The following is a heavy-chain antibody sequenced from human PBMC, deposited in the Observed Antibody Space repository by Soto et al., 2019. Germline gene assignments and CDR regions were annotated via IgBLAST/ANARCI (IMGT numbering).Heavy chain of an antibody. Sequence: QITLKESGPPPVKPTQTLTLTCTLSGFSVSTSGVGVGWIRQAQGKALEWLALIYWDDDDRYRPSLRSRLKTTNDNPKRQVVLTTTNMDPDDTARYYGARRLSHGPYGAFDVWGEGTMVTVSS. D-gene: IGHD3-10*01. CDR2: IYWDDDD. V-gene: IGHV2-5*02. CDR3: ARRLSHGPYGAFDV. J-gene: IGHJ3*01. CDR1: GFSVSTSGVG.